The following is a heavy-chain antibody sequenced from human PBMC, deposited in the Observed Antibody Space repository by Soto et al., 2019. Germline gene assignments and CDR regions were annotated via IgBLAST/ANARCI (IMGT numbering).Heavy chain of an antibody. V-gene: IGHV4-59*08. D-gene: IGHD6-19*01. CDR2: VYYRGST. CDR3: ARGGGSYSSGWYYDS. Sequence: QVQLQESGPGLVKPSETMSLTCTVAGVSISNSNTYWNWVRQPPGKGLEWIGFVYYRGSTKYNPSLESRVTISVEASRNQPSLELTSVTATDTALYYCARGGGSYSSGWYYDSWGQGTLVTVSS. J-gene: IGHJ4*02. CDR1: GVSISNSNTY.